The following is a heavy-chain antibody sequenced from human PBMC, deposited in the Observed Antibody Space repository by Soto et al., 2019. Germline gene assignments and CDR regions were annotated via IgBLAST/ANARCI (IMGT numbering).Heavy chain of an antibody. V-gene: IGHV3-30*18. D-gene: IGHD3-22*01. CDR1: GFTFSSYG. CDR2: ISYDGSNK. Sequence: GGSLRLSCAASGFTFSSYGMHWVRQAPGKGLEWVAVISYDGSNKYYADSVKGRFTISRDNSKNTLYLQMNSLRAEETAVYYCAKDHNYYDSSDTPLPGDYWGQGTLVTVSS. J-gene: IGHJ4*02. CDR3: AKDHNYYDSSDTPLPGDY.